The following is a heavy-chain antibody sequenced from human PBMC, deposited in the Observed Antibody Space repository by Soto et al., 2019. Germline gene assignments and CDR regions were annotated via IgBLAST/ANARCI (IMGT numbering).Heavy chain of an antibody. Sequence: GASVKVSCKASGYSFTSFDINWVRQATGQGLEWMGWMNPNNGNTGYAQKFQGRVTMTRNTSISTAYMELSSLRSEDTAVDFCARVAGYCSSPSCYWFDPWGQGTLVTVSS. J-gene: IGHJ5*02. CDR3: ARVAGYCSSPSCYWFDP. D-gene: IGHD2-2*01. CDR1: GYSFTSFD. CDR2: MNPNNGNT. V-gene: IGHV1-8*01.